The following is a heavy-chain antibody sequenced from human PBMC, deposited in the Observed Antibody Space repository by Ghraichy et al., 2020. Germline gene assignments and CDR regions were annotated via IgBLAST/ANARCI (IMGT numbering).Heavy chain of an antibody. CDR3: ARADIGGGSFYSQ. CDR2: VKPDGGEK. CDR1: GFMFSSYW. J-gene: IGHJ4*02. Sequence: GESLNISCAASGFMFSSYWVTWVRQAPGKGLEWVANVKPDGGEKNYVGSVKGRFTISRDNAKNTVYLQMNSLRADDTAVYYCARADIGGGSFYSQWGQGTLVTVSS. D-gene: IGHD1-26*01. V-gene: IGHV3-7*01.